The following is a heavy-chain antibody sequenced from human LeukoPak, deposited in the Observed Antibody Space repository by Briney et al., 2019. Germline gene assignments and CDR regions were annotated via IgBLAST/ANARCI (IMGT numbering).Heavy chain of an antibody. CDR3: AKPSVSGTGRSWFDA. D-gene: IGHD6-19*01. CDR1: GFTFSSYS. V-gene: IGHV3-23*01. Sequence: TGGSLRLSCAASGFTFSSYSMTWVRLAPGKGLEWVSVISGSGGNTVYADSVKGRFTISRDNSKNTLYLQMNSLRAEDTAVYYCAKPSVSGTGRSWFDAWGREPWSPSPQ. CDR2: ISGSGGNT. J-gene: IGHJ5*02.